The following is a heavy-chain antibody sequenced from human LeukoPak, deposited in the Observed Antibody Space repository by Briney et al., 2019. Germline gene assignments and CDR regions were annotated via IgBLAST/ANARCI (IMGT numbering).Heavy chain of an antibody. Sequence: PSETLSLTCTVSGGSISSGSYYWTWIRQSAGKGLEWIGRVYRSGSTNYNPSLKSRVSMSIDTSRNQFSLKLSSVTVADTAVYYCARDALEIDPYYFDPCGQGTLVTVSS. CDR3: ARDALEIDPYYFDP. CDR1: GGSISSGSYY. J-gene: IGHJ4*02. CDR2: VYRSGST. D-gene: IGHD1-1*01. V-gene: IGHV4-61*02.